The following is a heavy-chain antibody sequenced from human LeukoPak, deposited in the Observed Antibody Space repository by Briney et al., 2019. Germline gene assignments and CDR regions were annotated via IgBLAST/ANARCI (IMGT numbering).Heavy chain of an antibody. V-gene: IGHV4-30-4*01. CDR1: GDSITSGEHY. Sequence: SETLSLACTVSGDSITSGEHYWSWIRQPPGKGLEWIGYIYHSGSAYYNPSLKSRVSISVDTSKNQFSLKLNSVTAADTAVYYCARHDDYSRAFDIWGQGTMVTVSS. D-gene: IGHD4-11*01. CDR3: ARHDDYSRAFDI. CDR2: IYHSGSA. J-gene: IGHJ3*02.